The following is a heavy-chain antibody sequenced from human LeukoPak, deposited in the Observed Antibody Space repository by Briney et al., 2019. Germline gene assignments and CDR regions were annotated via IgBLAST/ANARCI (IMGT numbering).Heavy chain of an antibody. J-gene: IGHJ4*02. V-gene: IGHV3-7*01. Sequence: GGSLRLSCAASGFTFSSYWMSWVRQAPGKGLEWVANIKQDGSEKYYVDSVKGRFTISRDNAKNSLYLQMNSLRAEDTAVYYCARTKEMASISYFDSWGQGTLVTVSS. CDR3: ARTKEMASISYFDS. CDR2: IKQDGSEK. CDR1: GFTFSSYW. D-gene: IGHD5-24*01.